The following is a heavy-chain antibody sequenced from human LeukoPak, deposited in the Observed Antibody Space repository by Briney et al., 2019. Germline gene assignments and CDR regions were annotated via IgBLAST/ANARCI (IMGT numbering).Heavy chain of an antibody. Sequence: SETLSLTCAVYGGSFSGYYWSWIRQPPGKGLEWIGYIYYSGSTNYNPSLKSRVTISVDTSKNQFSLKLSSVTAADTAVYYCARDLVGLLDYWGQGTLVTVSS. CDR3: ARDLVGLLDY. J-gene: IGHJ4*02. CDR1: GGSFSGYY. V-gene: IGHV4-59*01. D-gene: IGHD2-8*02. CDR2: IYYSGST.